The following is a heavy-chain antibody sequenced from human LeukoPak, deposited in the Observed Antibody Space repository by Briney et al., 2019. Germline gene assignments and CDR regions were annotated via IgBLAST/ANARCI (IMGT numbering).Heavy chain of an antibody. CDR3: ARVGRSDYYDSSGYYHDYYHFDY. CDR2: ISSSGSTI. V-gene: IGHV3-11*04. Sequence: SGGSLRLSCAASGFTFSDYYMSWIRQAPGKGLEWVSYISSSGSTIYYADSVKGRFTISRDNAKNTLHLQMNSLRAEDTAVYYCARVGRSDYYDSSGYYHDYYHFDYWGQGTLVTVSS. CDR1: GFTFSDYY. D-gene: IGHD3-22*01. J-gene: IGHJ4*02.